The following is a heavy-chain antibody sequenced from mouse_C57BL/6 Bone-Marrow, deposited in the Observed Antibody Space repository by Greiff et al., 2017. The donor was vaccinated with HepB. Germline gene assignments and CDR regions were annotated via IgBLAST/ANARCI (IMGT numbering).Heavy chain of an antibody. CDR2: ISYDGSN. V-gene: IGHV3-6*01. CDR3: ARDRGYYGRSPYDREY. D-gene: IGHD1-1*01. J-gene: IGHJ4*01. CDR1: GYSITSGYY. Sequence: EVQLQESGPGLVKPSQSLSLTCSVTGYSITSGYYWNWIRQFPGNKLEWMGYISYDGSNNYNPSLKNRISITRDTSKNQFFLKLNSVTTEDTATYYCARDRGYYGRSPYDREYWGQGTSVTVSS.